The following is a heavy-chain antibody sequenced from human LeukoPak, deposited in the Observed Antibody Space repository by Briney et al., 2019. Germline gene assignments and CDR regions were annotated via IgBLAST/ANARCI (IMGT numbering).Heavy chain of an antibody. CDR3: ARESYWGSSAKGFDY. D-gene: IGHD7-27*01. CDR1: GFTFSSYS. CDR2: ISSSSRTT. J-gene: IGHJ4*02. V-gene: IGHV3-48*01. Sequence: GGSLRLSCAASGFTFSSYSMNWVRHAPGKGLEWVSYISSSSRTTYYADSVKGRFTISRGNAKKSLFLQMNSLRAEDTAVYYCARESYWGSSAKGFDYWGQGTLVTVSS.